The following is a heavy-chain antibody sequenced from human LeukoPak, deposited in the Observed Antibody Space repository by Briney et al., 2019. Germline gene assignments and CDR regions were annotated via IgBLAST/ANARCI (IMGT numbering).Heavy chain of an antibody. D-gene: IGHD6-13*01. CDR1: GFTFSSYA. J-gene: IGHJ4*02. Sequence: GGSLRLSCAASGFTFSSYAMSWVRQAPGKGLEWVSVIYSGGSTYYADSVKGRFTISRDNSKNTLYLQMNSLRAEDTAVYYCASIGSSWYEYYFDYWGQGTLVTVSS. CDR3: ASIGSSWYEYYFDY. CDR2: IYSGGST. V-gene: IGHV3-66*01.